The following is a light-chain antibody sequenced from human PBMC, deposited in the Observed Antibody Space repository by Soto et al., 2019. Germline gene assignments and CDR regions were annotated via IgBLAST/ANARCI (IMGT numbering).Light chain of an antibody. CDR3: CSYAGRYIYV. CDR1: NSDVGTYNY. J-gene: IGLJ1*01. V-gene: IGLV2-11*01. CDR2: DVT. Sequence: QSVPTQPRSVSGSPGQSVTISCTGTNSDVGTYNYVSWYQQHPGKAPKLMIYDVTKRPSGVPDRFSGSKSGNTASLTISGLQAEDEADYYCCSYAGRYIYVFGTGTKV.